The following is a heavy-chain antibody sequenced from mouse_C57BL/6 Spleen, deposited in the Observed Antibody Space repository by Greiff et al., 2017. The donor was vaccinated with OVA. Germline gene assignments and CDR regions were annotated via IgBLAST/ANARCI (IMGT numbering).Heavy chain of an antibody. Sequence: QVQLQQPGAELVKPGASVKLSCKASGYTFTSYWMQWVKQRPGQGLEWIGEIDPSDSYTNYNQKFKGKGTLTVDTSSSTAYMQLSSLTSEVSSVYYCAGSFDYWGQGTTLTVSS. CDR3: AGSFDY. V-gene: IGHV1-50*01. J-gene: IGHJ2*01. CDR2: IDPSDSYT. CDR1: GYTFTSYW.